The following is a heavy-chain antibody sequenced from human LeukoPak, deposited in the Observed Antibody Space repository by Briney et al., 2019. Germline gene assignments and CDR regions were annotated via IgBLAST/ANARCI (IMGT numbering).Heavy chain of an antibody. CDR3: AREGPAVTVTFDY. J-gene: IGHJ4*02. V-gene: IGHV7-4-1*02. CDR2: INTNTGNP. CDR1: GYTFTGYY. D-gene: IGHD4-17*01. Sequence: ASVKVSCKASGYTFTGYYMHWVRQAPGQGLEWMGWINTNTGNPTYAQGFTGRFVFSLDTSVSTAYLQISSLKAEDTAVYYCAREGPAVTVTFDYWGQGTLVTVSS.